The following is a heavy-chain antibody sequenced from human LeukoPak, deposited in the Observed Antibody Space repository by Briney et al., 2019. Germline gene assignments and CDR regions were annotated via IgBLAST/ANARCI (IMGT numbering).Heavy chain of an antibody. CDR2: ISAYNGNT. CDR1: GYTFTSYG. J-gene: IGHJ4*02. V-gene: IGHV1-18*01. D-gene: IGHD6-13*01. CDR3: AREEAAAGTPDY. Sequence: WASVTVSCTASGYTFTSYGISWVRQAPGQGLEWMGWISAYNGNTNYAQKLQGRVTMTTDTSTSTAYMEPRSLRSDDTAVYYCAREEAAAGTPDYWGQGTLVTVSS.